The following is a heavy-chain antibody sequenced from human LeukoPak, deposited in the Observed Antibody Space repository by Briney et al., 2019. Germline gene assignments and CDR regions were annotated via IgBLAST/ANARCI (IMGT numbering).Heavy chain of an antibody. CDR1: GYTFTSYF. J-gene: IGHJ4*02. CDR3: AREEEGGTFDY. CDR2: VRPRGGSP. D-gene: IGHD3-16*01. Sequence: ASVKVSCKASGYTFTSYFLRWVRQAPGQELEWMGIVRPRGGSPDYAQKFQGRVTMTRDTSTSTVSMELSSLRSEDTAVYYCAREEEGGTFDYWGQGTLVTVSS. V-gene: IGHV1-46*01.